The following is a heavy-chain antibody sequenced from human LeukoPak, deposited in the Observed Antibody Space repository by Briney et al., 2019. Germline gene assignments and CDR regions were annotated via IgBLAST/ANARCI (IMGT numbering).Heavy chain of an antibody. CDR1: GGSISSSNW. V-gene: IGHV4-4*02. J-gene: IGHJ6*03. CDR2: IYHSGTT. CDR3: ARVRYCSSTSCYAHLYRPYYYMDV. Sequence: SETLSLTCAVSGGSISSSNWWSWVRQPPGKGLEWIGEIYHSGTTNYNPSLKSRVTISVDTSTNQFSLKLSSVTAADTAVYYCARVRYCSSTSCYAHLYRPYYYMDVWGKGTTVTVSS. D-gene: IGHD2-2*01.